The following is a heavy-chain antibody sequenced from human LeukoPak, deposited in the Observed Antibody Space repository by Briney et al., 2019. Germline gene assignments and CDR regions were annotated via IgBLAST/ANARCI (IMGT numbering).Heavy chain of an antibody. D-gene: IGHD2-15*01. V-gene: IGHV3-7*03. J-gene: IGHJ4*02. CDR3: AKVSGSGGTKYQPFDY. CDR2: INKDESEK. CDR1: GFTFSSYC. Sequence: GGSLRLSCAASGFTFSSYCMSWVRQAPGKGLEWVANINKDESEKYYVDSVKGRFTISRDNSKNTLYLQMNSLRAEDTAVYYCAKVSGSGGTKYQPFDYWGQGTLVTVSS.